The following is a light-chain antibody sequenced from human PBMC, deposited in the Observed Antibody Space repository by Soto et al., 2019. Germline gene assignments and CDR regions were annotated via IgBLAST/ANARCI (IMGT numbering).Light chain of an antibody. J-gene: IGKJ1*01. CDR2: GAS. CDR1: QSVSSN. V-gene: IGKV3-15*01. CDR3: QQYNNCPWT. Sequence: EIVMTQSPATLSVSPGERATLSCRASQSVSSNLAWYQQKPGQAPRLLIYGASTRATGIPARFSGSGSGTEFTLTISILQSEDFAVYYCQQYNNCPWTFGQGTKVEIK.